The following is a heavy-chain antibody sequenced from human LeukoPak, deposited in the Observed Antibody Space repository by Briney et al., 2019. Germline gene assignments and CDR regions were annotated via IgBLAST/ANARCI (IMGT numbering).Heavy chain of an antibody. Sequence: GGSLRLSCKASGFTFSNYAMNWVRQAPGKGLEWVSSITSVSSYKYYADSVKGRFTISRDNAKNSLFLQMNSLRAEDTAIYYCARDPTADDYWGQGTLVTVSS. J-gene: IGHJ4*02. CDR1: GFTFSNYA. D-gene: IGHD2-2*01. V-gene: IGHV3-21*01. CDR2: ITSVSSYK. CDR3: ARDPTADDY.